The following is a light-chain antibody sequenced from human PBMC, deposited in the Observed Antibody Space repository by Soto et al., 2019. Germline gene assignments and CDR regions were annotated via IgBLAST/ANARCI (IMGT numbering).Light chain of an antibody. Sequence: DIQMTXSXSXLXXXXXXRXXIICRASQSISNWLAWYQQKPGTAPKLLIYHASTLESGVPSRFSGSGSGTEFTLTISSLQPDDFATYYCQQYNSYSFGQGSKVDIK. CDR1: QSISNW. CDR2: HAS. J-gene: IGKJ1*01. CDR3: QQYNSYS. V-gene: IGKV1-5*02.